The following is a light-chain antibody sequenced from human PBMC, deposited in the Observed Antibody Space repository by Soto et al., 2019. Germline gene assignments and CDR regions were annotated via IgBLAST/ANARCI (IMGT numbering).Light chain of an antibody. CDR2: AAS. Sequence: ILQPQSPSSLSAFVEDGVTVACRASQDIGNFLAWYQQKPGKVHKLLIYAASTLQAGVPSRFSGSGSGTDFTLTISSLQPEEVAPYYCKKCKVAPFTVGGGTKVDIK. CDR3: KKCKVAPFT. CDR1: QDIGNF. V-gene: IGKV1-27*01. J-gene: IGKJ4*02.